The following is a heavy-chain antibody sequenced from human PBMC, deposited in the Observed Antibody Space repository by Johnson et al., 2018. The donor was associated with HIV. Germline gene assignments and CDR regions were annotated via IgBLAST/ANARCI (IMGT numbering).Heavy chain of an antibody. CDR1: GFTFSSYG. D-gene: IGHD6-13*01. V-gene: IGHV3-30*03. CDR3: ARDGGVAAAVGVVAVDI. Sequence: QVQLVESGGGVVQPGRSLRLSCAVSGFTFSSYGMHWVRRAPGTWLAWVAVISYDGSNKYYVDSVKGRFTISRDNAKNSLYLQMNSLRAEDTAVYYCARDGGVAAAVGVVAVDIWGQGTLVTVSS. J-gene: IGHJ3*02. CDR2: ISYDGSNK.